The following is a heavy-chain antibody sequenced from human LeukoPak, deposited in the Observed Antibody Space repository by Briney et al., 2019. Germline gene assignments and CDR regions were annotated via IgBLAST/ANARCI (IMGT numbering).Heavy chain of an antibody. CDR3: ARTGIAARPGAFDI. Sequence: GGSLRLSCAASGFTFSSYAMHWVRQAPGKGLEWVAVISYDGSNKYYADSVKGRFTISRDNSKYTLYLQMNSLRAEDTAVYYCARTGIAARPGAFDIWGQGTMVTVSS. CDR1: GFTFSSYA. J-gene: IGHJ3*02. CDR2: ISYDGSNK. V-gene: IGHV3-30-3*01. D-gene: IGHD6-6*01.